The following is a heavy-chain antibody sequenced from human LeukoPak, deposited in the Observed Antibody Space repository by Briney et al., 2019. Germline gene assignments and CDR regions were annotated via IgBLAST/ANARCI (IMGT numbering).Heavy chain of an antibody. CDR3: AKAPYYYDSSGYFDY. CDR2: ISGSGATT. V-gene: IGHV3-23*01. J-gene: IGHJ4*02. D-gene: IGHD3-22*01. CDR1: GFTFSTYA. Sequence: GRSLRLSCAASGFTFSTYAMSWVRQAPGKGLEWVSTISGSGATTYYADSVKGRFTISRDNSKNTLHLQMNSLRAEDTTVYYCAKAPYYYDSSGYFDYWGQGTLVTVSS.